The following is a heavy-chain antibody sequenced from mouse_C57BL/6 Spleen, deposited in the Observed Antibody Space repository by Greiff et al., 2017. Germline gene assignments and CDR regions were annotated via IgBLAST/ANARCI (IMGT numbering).Heavy chain of an antibody. Sequence: QVQLQQSGPGLVAPSQSLSITCTVSGFSLTSYAISWVRQPPGKGLEWLGVIWTGGGTNYNSALKSRLSISKDNSKSQVFLKMNRLQTDDTARYYCARTGDYDYEDDFDYWGQGTTLTVSS. CDR3: ARTGDYDYEDDFDY. CDR1: GFSLTSYA. CDR2: IWTGGGT. D-gene: IGHD2-4*01. J-gene: IGHJ2*01. V-gene: IGHV2-9-1*01.